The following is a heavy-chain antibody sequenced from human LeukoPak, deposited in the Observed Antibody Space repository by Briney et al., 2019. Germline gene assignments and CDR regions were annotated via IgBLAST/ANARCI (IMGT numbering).Heavy chain of an antibody. J-gene: IGHJ3*02. V-gene: IGHV3-21*04. CDR3: ARGQWAYDFWSGYYAFDI. Sequence: PGGSLRLSCAASGFTFSSYSINWVRQAPGKGLEWVSSISSSSSYIYYADSVKGRFTISRDNAKNSLYLQMNSLRADDTAVYYCARGQWAYDFWSGYYAFDIWGRGTMVTVSS. CDR1: GFTFSSYS. D-gene: IGHD3-3*01. CDR2: ISSSSSYI.